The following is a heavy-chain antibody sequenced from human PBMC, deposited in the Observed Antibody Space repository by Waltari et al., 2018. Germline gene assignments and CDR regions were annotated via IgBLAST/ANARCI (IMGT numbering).Heavy chain of an antibody. CDR3: ASPGVYCSSTSCSFDY. V-gene: IGHV5-51*01. D-gene: IGHD2-2*01. CDR1: GYSFTSYW. CDR2: IYPGDSDT. Sequence: EVQLVQSGAAVKKPGESLKISCKGSGYSFTSYWIGWVRQMPGKGLEWMGIIYPGDSDTRYSPSFQGQVTISADKSISTAYLQWSSLKASDTAMYYCASPGVYCSSTSCSFDYWGQGTLVTVSS. J-gene: IGHJ4*02.